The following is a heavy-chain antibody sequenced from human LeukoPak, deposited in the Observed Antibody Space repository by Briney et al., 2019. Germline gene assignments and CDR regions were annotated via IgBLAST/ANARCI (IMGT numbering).Heavy chain of an antibody. CDR2: INHSGST. J-gene: IGHJ3*02. V-gene: IGHV4-34*01. Sequence: SETLSLTCAVYGGSFSGYYWSWIRQPPGKGLEWIGEINHSGSTNYNPSLKSRVTISVDTSKNQFSLKLSSVTAADTAVYYCAREHIAAAGKHAFDIWGQGTMVTVSS. D-gene: IGHD6-13*01. CDR1: GGSFSGYY. CDR3: AREHIAAAGKHAFDI.